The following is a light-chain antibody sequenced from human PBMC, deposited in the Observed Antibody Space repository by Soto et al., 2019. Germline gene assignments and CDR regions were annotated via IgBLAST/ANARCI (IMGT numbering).Light chain of an antibody. CDR3: QQYGSSPPFT. CDR1: QSVSSSY. Sequence: EIVLTQSPGTLSLSPGERATLSCRASQSVSSSYLAWYQQKPGQAPRLLIYGASSRATGIPDRFSGSGSGTDFTLTISRLEPEDFADYCQQYGSSPPFTFGGGTKVEIK. V-gene: IGKV3-20*01. J-gene: IGKJ4*01. CDR2: GAS.